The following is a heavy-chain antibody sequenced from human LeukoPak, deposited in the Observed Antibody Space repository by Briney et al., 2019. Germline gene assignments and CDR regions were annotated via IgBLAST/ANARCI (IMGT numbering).Heavy chain of an antibody. V-gene: IGHV1-18*01. CDR2: ISAYNGDA. J-gene: IGHJ3*02. CDR1: GYTFTTYG. D-gene: IGHD1-26*01. Sequence: ASVKVSCKASGYTFTTYGISWVRQAPGQGLEWMGWISAYNGDADYAQKFQGRVTMTTDTSTTTAYMELRSLRSDDTAVYYCARGRGIVGADRRPFDIWGQGTMVTVSS. CDR3: ARGRGIVGADRRPFDI.